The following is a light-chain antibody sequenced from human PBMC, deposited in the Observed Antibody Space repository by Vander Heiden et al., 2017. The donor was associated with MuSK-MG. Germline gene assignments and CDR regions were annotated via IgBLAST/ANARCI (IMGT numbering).Light chain of an antibody. CDR3: QQSDSTPLT. Sequence: DIQMTQSPSSLSASVGDRVTITCRASQSISSYLNWYQQKPGKAPKLLIYAASSLQSGVPSRFSGSGSGTDFTLTISSLQPEDFATYYCQQSDSTPLTFSQGTKVEIK. CDR1: QSISSY. V-gene: IGKV1-39*01. J-gene: IGKJ1*01. CDR2: AAS.